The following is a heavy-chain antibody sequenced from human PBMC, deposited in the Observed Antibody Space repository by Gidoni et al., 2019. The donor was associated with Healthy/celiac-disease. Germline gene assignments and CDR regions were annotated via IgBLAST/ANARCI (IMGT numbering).Heavy chain of an antibody. CDR1: GFSLSTARMG. J-gene: IGHJ6*02. D-gene: IGHD4-4*01. CDR2: IFSNDEK. V-gene: IGHV2-26*01. CDR3: ARFLAVGYQLEGVTTVSNYYYYGMDV. Sequence: QVTLKESGPVLVKPTETLTLTCTVSGFSLSTARMGVSWIRQPPGKALEWLAHIFSNDEKSYSTSLKSRLTISKDTSKSQVVLTMTNMDPVDTATYYCARFLAVGYQLEGVTTVSNYYYYGMDVWGQGTTVTVSS.